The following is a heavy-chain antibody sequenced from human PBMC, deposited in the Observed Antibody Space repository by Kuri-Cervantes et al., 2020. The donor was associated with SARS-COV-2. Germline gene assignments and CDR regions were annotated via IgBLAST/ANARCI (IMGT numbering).Heavy chain of an antibody. CDR2: MNPNSGNT. CDR3: ARGEERAARGNYYYCYGMDV. CDR1: GYTFTGYY. Sequence: ASVKVSCKASGYTFTGYYMHWVRQAPGQGLEWMGWMNPNSGNTGYAQKFQGRVTMTRNTSISTAYMELSSLRSEDTAVYYCARGEERAARGNYYYCYGMDVWGQGTTVTVSS. J-gene: IGHJ6*02. V-gene: IGHV1-8*02. D-gene: IGHD6-6*01.